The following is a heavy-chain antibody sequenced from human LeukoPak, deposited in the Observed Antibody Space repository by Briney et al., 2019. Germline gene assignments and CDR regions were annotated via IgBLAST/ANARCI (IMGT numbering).Heavy chain of an antibody. CDR3: ATTYYYDSSGYGFDAFDI. Sequence: GESLRISCKGSGYSFTSYWIGWVRQMPGKGLEWVGIIYPGDSDTRYSPSFQGQVTISADKSISTAYLQWSSLKASDTAMYYCATTYYYDSSGYGFDAFDIWGQGTMVTVSS. D-gene: IGHD3-22*01. CDR1: GYSFTSYW. V-gene: IGHV5-51*01. J-gene: IGHJ3*02. CDR2: IYPGDSDT.